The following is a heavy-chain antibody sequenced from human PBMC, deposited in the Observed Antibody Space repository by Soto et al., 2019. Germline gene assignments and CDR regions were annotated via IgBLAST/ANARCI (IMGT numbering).Heavy chain of an antibody. D-gene: IGHD2-2*02. Sequence: SETLSLTCAVYGGFFIGYYWSWIRQPPWKGLEWIGEINHSGSTNYNPSLKSRVTISVDTSKNQFSLKLSSVTAADTAVYYCARGLKRFQYRLLYNWFDPWGQGTLVTVSS. CDR2: INHSGST. CDR3: ARGLKRFQYRLLYNWFDP. J-gene: IGHJ5*02. CDR1: GGFFIGYY. V-gene: IGHV4-34*01.